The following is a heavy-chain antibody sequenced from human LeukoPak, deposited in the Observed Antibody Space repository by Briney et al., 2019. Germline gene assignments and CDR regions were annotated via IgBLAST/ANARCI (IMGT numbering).Heavy chain of an antibody. Sequence: SETLSLTCTVSGGAISSSINYCGWIRQPPGKGLEWIGSMYYSGSTYYNPSLKSRVTISVDTAKNQFSLKLSSVTAADTAVYYCARRELLWYFDLWGRGTLVTVSS. J-gene: IGHJ2*01. CDR3: ARRELLWYFDL. CDR1: GGAISSSINY. D-gene: IGHD1-7*01. CDR2: MYYSGST. V-gene: IGHV4-39*01.